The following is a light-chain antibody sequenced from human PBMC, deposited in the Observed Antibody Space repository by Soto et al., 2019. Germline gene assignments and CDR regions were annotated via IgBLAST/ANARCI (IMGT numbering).Light chain of an antibody. J-gene: IGKJ1*01. CDR2: AAS. CDR1: QSISSY. V-gene: IGKV1-39*01. Sequence: DIHMTQSPSSPSASVGDRFTITCLASQSISSYLNWHQQKPGKAPKLLIYAASSLQSGVPSRFSGSGSGTDFTLTISSLQPEDFATYYCQQSYSTPPTFGQGTKVDIK. CDR3: QQSYSTPPT.